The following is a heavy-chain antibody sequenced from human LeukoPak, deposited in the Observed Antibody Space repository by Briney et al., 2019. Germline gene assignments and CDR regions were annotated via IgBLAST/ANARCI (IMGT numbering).Heavy chain of an antibody. V-gene: IGHV3-64*01. D-gene: IGHD6-13*01. CDR2: ISSNGGST. Sequence: PGGSLRLSCAASGFTFSSYAMHWVRQAPGKGLEYVSAISSNGGSTYYANSVKGRFTISRDNSKNTLYLQMGSLRAEDMAVYYCARGERSSSPFDYWGQGTLVTVSS. CDR1: GFTFSSYA. CDR3: ARGERSSSPFDY. J-gene: IGHJ4*02.